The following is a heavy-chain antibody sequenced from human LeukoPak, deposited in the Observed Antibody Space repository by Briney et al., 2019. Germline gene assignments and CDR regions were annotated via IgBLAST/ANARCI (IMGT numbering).Heavy chain of an antibody. CDR2: VSSSSSTI. CDR1: GFTFSSYS. V-gene: IGHV3-48*01. CDR3: ARGGPRYCSSTSCSYYYYGIDV. J-gene: IGHJ6*02. D-gene: IGHD2-2*01. Sequence: GGSLRLSCAASGFTFSSYSMNWVRQAPGKGLEWVSYVSSSSSTIYYADSVKGRFTISRDNAKNSLYLQMNSLRAEDTAVYYCARGGPRYCSSTSCSYYYYGIDVWGQGTTVTVSS.